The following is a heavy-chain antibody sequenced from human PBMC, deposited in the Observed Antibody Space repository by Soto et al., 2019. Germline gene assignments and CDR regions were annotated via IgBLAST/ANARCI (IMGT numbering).Heavy chain of an antibody. D-gene: IGHD3-3*01. Sequence: QVQLQESGPGLVKPSETLSLTCTVSGGSISSYYWSWIRQPPGKGLEWIGYIYYSGSTNYNPSLKSRVSISVDTSKNQFSLKLSSVTAADTAVYYCARLSRGYYDFRSGFDFDYWGQGTLVTVSS. J-gene: IGHJ4*02. CDR2: IYYSGST. CDR3: ARLSRGYYDFRSGFDFDY. CDR1: GGSISSYY. V-gene: IGHV4-59*01.